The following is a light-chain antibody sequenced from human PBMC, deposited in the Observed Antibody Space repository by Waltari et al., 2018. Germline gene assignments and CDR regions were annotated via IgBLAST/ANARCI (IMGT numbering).Light chain of an antibody. CDR1: RSVSANF. Sequence: ESVLTQSPATLSLSPGETATISCRASRSVSANFLAWYQQKPGQAPRLLIHDAFRRATGVPDRFSGSGSETDFTLNINRLEPDDFAVYFCQQYGGSVSFGGGTKLEIK. CDR3: QQYGGSVS. V-gene: IGKV3-20*01. CDR2: DAF. J-gene: IGKJ4*01.